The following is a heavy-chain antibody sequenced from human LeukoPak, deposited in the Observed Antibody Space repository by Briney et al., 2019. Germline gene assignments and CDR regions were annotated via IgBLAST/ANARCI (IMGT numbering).Heavy chain of an antibody. Sequence: GGSLRLSCAASGFVSDDSDMHWVRQAPGKGLEWVSVISGDGRTFYADSVKGRFTISRDNSKNSLQLQMNSLSTEDTAFYYCTKAISGWYYFNYWGQGTLVTVSS. CDR3: TKAISGWYYFNY. V-gene: IGHV3-43*02. J-gene: IGHJ4*02. CDR2: ISGDGRT. CDR1: GFVSDDSD. D-gene: IGHD6-19*01.